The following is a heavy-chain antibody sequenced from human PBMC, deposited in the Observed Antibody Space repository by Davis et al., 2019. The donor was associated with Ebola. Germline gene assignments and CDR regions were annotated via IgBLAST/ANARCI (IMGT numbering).Heavy chain of an antibody. V-gene: IGHV3-74*01. CDR2: TNEDGTTT. CDR3: ARDLCGMDDY. CDR1: GFTFSTYW. D-gene: IGHD2-21*01. J-gene: IGHJ4*02. Sequence: HTGGSLSLSCPASGFTFSTYWMPWVRQVPGKGLVWVSRTNEDGTTTNYADSVRGRFTISRDNAKNTLYLQMNSLRAEDTAIYYCARDLCGMDDYWGPGTLVTVSS.